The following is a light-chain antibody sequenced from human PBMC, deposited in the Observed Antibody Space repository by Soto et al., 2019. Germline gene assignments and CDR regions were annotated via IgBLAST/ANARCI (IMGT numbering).Light chain of an antibody. CDR2: DVS. CDR3: CSYAGSYFYV. Sequence: QSALTQPRSVSGSPGQSVTISCTGTSSDVGGYNYVSWYQQHPGKAPKLMICDVSKRPSGVPDRFSGSKSGNTASLTISGLQDEDEADYYCCSYAGSYFYVFGTGTKLTVL. J-gene: IGLJ1*01. CDR1: SSDVGGYNY. V-gene: IGLV2-11*01.